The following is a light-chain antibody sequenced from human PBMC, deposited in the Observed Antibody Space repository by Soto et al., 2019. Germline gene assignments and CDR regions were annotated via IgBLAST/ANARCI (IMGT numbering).Light chain of an antibody. CDR3: QSYDSSNVV. V-gene: IGLV6-57*01. CDR1: SGSIASNY. Sequence: NFMLTQPHSVSESPGKTVTISCTRSSGSIASNYVQWYQQRPGSSPIIVIYEDNSRPSGVPDRFSGSIDYSSNSASLTISGLKTEDEADYYCQSYDSSNVVFGGGTKVTVL. J-gene: IGLJ2*01. CDR2: EDN.